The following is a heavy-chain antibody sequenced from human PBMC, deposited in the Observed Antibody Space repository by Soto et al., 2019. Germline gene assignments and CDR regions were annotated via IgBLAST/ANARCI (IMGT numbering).Heavy chain of an antibody. CDR2: IIPIFGTA. D-gene: IGHD5-18*01. CDR3: ASVDTAALYNWFYP. CDR1: GGTFSSYA. Sequence: GASVKVSCKASGGTFSSYAISWVRQAPGQGLEWMGGIIPIFGTANYAQKFQGRVTITADKSTSTAYMELSSLRSEDTAVYYCASVDTAALYNWFYPWGQGTLVTVSS. J-gene: IGHJ5*02. V-gene: IGHV1-69*06.